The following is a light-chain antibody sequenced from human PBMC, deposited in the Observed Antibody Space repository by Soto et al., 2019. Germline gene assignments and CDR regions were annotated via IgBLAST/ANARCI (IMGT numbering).Light chain of an antibody. V-gene: IGLV1-40*01. Sequence: QSVLTQPPSVSGAPGQRVTISCTGSSSNIGAGYDVHRYQRLPGTAPKVLIYNNNNRPSGVPDRFSGSKSGTSASLAITGLQAEDEADYYCQSYDSSLSGSYVFGPGTKLTVL. CDR1: SSNIGAGYD. CDR2: NNN. J-gene: IGLJ1*01. CDR3: QSYDSSLSGSYV.